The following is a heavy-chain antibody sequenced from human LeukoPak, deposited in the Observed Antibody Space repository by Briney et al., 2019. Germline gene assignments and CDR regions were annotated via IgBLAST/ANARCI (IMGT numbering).Heavy chain of an antibody. J-gene: IGHJ5*02. Sequence: SETLSLTYVVTGGSFRDYYWSWIRQSPGKGLEWIGEINRSGTTDNPSLKSRVTMSIDTSKNQFSLKLTSMTAADTAVYYCARGRRMYSRAQNWFDPWGQGTLVTVSS. CDR1: GGSFRDYY. CDR2: INRSGT. V-gene: IGHV4-34*01. CDR3: ARGRRMYSRAQNWFDP. D-gene: IGHD6-13*01.